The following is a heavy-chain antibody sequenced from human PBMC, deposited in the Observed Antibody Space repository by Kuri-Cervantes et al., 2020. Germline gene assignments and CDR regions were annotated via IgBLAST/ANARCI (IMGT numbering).Heavy chain of an antibody. CDR1: GGSISSGGYY. J-gene: IGHJ4*02. D-gene: IGHD1-14*01. CDR2: IYYSGST. V-gene: IGHV4-31*03. CDR3: ARGRSKDY. Sequence: LRLSCTVSGGSISSGGYYWSWIRQHPGKGLEWIGYIYYSGSTYYNPSLKSRVTISVDTSKNQFSLKLSSVTAADTAVYYCARGRSKDYWGQGTLVTVSS.